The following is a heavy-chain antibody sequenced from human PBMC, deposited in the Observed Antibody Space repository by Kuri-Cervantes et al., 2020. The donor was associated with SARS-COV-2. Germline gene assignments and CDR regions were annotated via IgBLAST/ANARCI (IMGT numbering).Heavy chain of an antibody. Sequence: GESLKISCAASGFTFSSYAMSWVRQAPGKGLEWVSAISGSGGSTYYADSVKGRLTISRDNSKNTLYLQMNSLRAEDTAVYYCAKNLPYYYGSGSYGSYFDYWGQGTLVTVSS. D-gene: IGHD3-10*01. CDR2: ISGSGGST. J-gene: IGHJ4*02. V-gene: IGHV3-23*01. CDR1: GFTFSSYA. CDR3: AKNLPYYYGSGSYGSYFDY.